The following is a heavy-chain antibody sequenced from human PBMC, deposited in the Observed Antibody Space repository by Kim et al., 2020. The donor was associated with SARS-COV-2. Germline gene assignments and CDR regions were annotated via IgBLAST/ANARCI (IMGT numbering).Heavy chain of an antibody. V-gene: IGHV1-18*01. CDR1: GYTFTSYG. CDR3: AIAKQILAGYYYYGMDV. CDR2: ISAYNGNT. J-gene: IGHJ6*02. D-gene: IGHD6-19*01. Sequence: ASVKVSCKASGYTFTSYGISWVRQAPGQGLEWMGWISAYNGNTNYAQKLQGRVTMTTDTSTSTAYMELRSLRSDDTAVYYCAIAKQILAGYYYYGMDVWGQGTTVTVSS.